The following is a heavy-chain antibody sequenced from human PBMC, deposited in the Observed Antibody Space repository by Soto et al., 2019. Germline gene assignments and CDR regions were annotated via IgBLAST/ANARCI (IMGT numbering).Heavy chain of an antibody. D-gene: IGHD6-6*01. CDR3: AKEAPYSSSSVN. Sequence: SLRLSCAASGFTFDDYAMHRVRQAPGKGLEWVSGISWNSGSIGYADSVKGRFTISRDNAKNSLYLQMNSLRAEDTALYYCAKEAPYSSSSVNWGQGTLVTVSS. CDR2: ISWNSGSI. V-gene: IGHV3-9*01. CDR1: GFTFDDYA. J-gene: IGHJ4*02.